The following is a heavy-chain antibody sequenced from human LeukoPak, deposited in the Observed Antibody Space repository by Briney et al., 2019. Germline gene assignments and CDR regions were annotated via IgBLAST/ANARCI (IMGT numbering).Heavy chain of an antibody. CDR2: INSEGSST. CDR1: GFTFSSYW. Sequence: GGSLRLSCEVSGFTFSSYWMHWVRQAPGKGLVWVSRINSEGSSTSYADSVKGRFAISRDNAKNTLFLHMNSLRSEDTAVYYCATSRTFDYWGQGTLVTVSS. CDR3: ATSRTFDY. J-gene: IGHJ4*02. V-gene: IGHV3-74*01.